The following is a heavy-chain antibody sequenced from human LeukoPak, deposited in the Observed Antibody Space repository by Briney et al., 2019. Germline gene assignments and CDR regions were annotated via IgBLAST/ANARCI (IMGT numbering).Heavy chain of an antibody. J-gene: IGHJ3*02. Sequence: GGSLRLSCAASGFTFSGYWMSWVRQAPGMGLEWVANINEDGSEKNYVDSVKGRFTISRDNAKNSLYLQMNSLRAEDTAVYCCARVRGDSSGYRAFDIWGQGTMVTVSS. V-gene: IGHV3-7*01. D-gene: IGHD3-22*01. CDR3: ARVRGDSSGYRAFDI. CDR2: INEDGSEK. CDR1: GFTFSGYW.